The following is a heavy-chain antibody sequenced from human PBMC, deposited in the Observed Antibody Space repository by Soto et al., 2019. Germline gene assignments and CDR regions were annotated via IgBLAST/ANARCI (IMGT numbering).Heavy chain of an antibody. CDR2: IKQDGSEK. CDR1: GFTFRSHW. CDR3: ARADYYDSSGYYCGN. D-gene: IGHD3-22*01. V-gene: IGHV3-7*04. Sequence: EVQLVESGGGLVQPGGSLRLSCAASGFTFRSHWMSWVRQAPGKGLEWVDNIKQDGSEKYYVDSVKGRVTISRDNAKNSLYLQMNSPRAEDTAVYCCARADYYDSSGYYCGNWGQGTLVTVSS. J-gene: IGHJ4*02.